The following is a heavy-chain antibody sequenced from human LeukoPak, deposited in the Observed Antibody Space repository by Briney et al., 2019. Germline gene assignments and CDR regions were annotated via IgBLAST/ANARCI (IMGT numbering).Heavy chain of an antibody. CDR3: ARGIADRYNWFDP. D-gene: IGHD6-13*01. V-gene: IGHV4-59*12. J-gene: IGHJ5*02. CDR2: MSYRGTTNYRTT. CDR1: GASISSYY. Sequence: SETLSLTCTVSGASISSYYWTWIRQTPGKGLEWIGYMSYRGTTNYRTTNYNPSLRSRVTISEDTSQKQFSLELSSVTAADTAVYYCARGIADRYNWFDPWGQGILVTVSP.